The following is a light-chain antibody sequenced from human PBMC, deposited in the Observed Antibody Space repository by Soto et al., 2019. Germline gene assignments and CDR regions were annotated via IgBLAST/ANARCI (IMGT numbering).Light chain of an antibody. CDR2: DAS. V-gene: IGKV3-11*01. Sequence: EIVLTQSPATLSLSPGERATLSCRASQSVSRYLSSYQQKPGQAPSLLIYDASNRATGIPARFSGSGSGTDFPLTMSRQEPECFGVYYCQQRALSISFGQGTRLEIK. CDR3: QQRALSIS. CDR1: QSVSRY. J-gene: IGKJ5*01.